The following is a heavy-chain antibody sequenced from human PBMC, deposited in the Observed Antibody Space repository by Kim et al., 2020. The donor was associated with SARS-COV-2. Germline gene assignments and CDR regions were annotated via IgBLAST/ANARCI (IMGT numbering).Heavy chain of an antibody. CDR3: ARGNAATTYSSYYYFVDV. CDR1: GGSISTYS. Sequence: SETLSLTCTVSGGSISTYSWSWIRQPLGKGLEWIGYVYFSGSTDYNPSLKSRVTMSVDTSKNQFSLKLRSATAADTAIYYCARGNAATTYSSYYYFVDV. CDR2: VYFSGST. V-gene: IGHV4-59*01. D-gene: IGHD6-25*01. J-gene: IGHJ6*03.